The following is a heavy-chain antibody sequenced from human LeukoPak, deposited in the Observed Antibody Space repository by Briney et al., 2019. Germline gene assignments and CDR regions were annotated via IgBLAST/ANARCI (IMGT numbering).Heavy chain of an antibody. V-gene: IGHV4-4*09. J-gene: IGHJ4*02. CDR3: ARHTTGSAAYDY. CDR2: IYTSGGT. CDR1: GDSISSYY. D-gene: IGHD1-1*01. Sequence: SETLSLTCTVSGDSISSYYWSWIRQPPGKGLEWIGYIYTSGGTNYIPSLKGRVTISIDTSKNQFSLKLSSVTAADTAVYYCARHTTGSAAYDYWGQGTLVTVSS.